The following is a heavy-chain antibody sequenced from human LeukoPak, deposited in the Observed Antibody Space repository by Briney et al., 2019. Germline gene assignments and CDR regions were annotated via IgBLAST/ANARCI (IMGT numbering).Heavy chain of an antibody. Sequence: QTGGSLRLSCAASRFTFSNYNMHWVRQAPGKGPEWISYITGSSSTIYYADSVKGRVTISRDNAKSSLYLQMSSLRAEDTAVYYCAREPTYTNSWYTSCDYWGQGTLVTVSS. CDR1: RFTFSNYN. V-gene: IGHV3-48*01. J-gene: IGHJ4*02. CDR2: ITGSSSTI. D-gene: IGHD6-19*01. CDR3: AREPTYTNSWYTSCDY.